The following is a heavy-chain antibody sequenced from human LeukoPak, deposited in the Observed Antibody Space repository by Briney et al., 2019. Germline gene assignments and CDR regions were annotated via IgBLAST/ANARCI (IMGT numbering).Heavy chain of an antibody. CDR1: SASITSSPYF. V-gene: IGHV4-61*05. Sequence: SETLSLTCTVSSASITSSPYFWGWIRQPPGKGLEWIGYIYYSGSTNYNPSLKSRVTISVDTSKNQFSLKLSSVTAADTAVYYCARVEMATNNFDYWGQGTLVTVSS. CDR2: IYYSGST. D-gene: IGHD5-24*01. J-gene: IGHJ4*02. CDR3: ARVEMATNNFDY.